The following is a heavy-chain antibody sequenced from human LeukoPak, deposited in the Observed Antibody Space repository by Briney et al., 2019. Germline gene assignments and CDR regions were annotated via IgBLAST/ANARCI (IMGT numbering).Heavy chain of an antibody. V-gene: IGHV4-59*01. CDR3: AGHSSGWYKGYFDY. CDR2: IYYRGST. D-gene: IGHD6-19*01. CDR1: GDSISSYY. Sequence: SETLSLTCAVSGDSISSYYWSWIRQPPGEGLEWIGYIYYRGSTNNNPSLKSRVTISVDTSKNQFSLKLSSVTAADTAVYYCAGHSSGWYKGYFDYWGQGTLVTVSS. J-gene: IGHJ4*02.